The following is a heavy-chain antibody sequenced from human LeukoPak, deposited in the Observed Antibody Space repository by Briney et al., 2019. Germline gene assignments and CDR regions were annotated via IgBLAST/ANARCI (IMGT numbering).Heavy chain of an antibody. D-gene: IGHD5-18*01. CDR2: IYYSGST. CDR3: ARVQVTRGDYYYYGMDC. Sequence: SETLSLTCTVSGGSISSYYWSWIRQPPGKGLEWIGYIYYSGSTTYNHSVKSRVTTSVDTSNNQISLKLSTVTAAYTAVDYYARVQVTRGDYYYYGMDCWGQGTMVTVSS. J-gene: IGHJ6*02. V-gene: IGHV4-59*01. CDR1: GGSISSYY.